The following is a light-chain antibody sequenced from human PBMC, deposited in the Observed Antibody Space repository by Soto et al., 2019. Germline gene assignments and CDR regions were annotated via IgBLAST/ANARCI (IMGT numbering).Light chain of an antibody. V-gene: IGKV3-11*01. J-gene: IGKJ4*01. CDR3: QQRKNWPPLT. CDR2: DAS. Sequence: EIVLTQSPATLSLSPGERATLSCRASQSVSSSLAWYQQKPGQAPRLLIYDASNRATGIPARFSGSGSGTDFTLTISSLEPEDFAVYYCQQRKNWPPLTFGGGTKVEIK. CDR1: QSVSSS.